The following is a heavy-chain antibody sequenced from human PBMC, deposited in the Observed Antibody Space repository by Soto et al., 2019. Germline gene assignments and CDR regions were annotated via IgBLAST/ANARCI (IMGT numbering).Heavy chain of an antibody. D-gene: IGHD3-10*01. CDR2: INPSYGKA. V-gene: IGHV1-69*05. CDR3: ARDADIALLRGVINWFDP. CDR1: GGTFSSYA. Sequence: ASVKVSCKASGGTFSSYAISWVRQAPGQGLEWMGWINPSYGKAKYSQKFQGRVTITTDASASTAYMELSSLRSEDTAVYYCARDADIALLRGVINWFDPWGQGTPVTVSS. J-gene: IGHJ5*02.